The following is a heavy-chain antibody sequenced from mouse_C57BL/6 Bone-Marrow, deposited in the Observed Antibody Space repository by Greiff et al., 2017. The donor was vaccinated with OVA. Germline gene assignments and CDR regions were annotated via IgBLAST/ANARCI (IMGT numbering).Heavy chain of an antibody. CDR1: GYTFTSYG. CDR3: ARSPTVVAPYWYFDV. CDR2: IYPRSGNT. Sequence: VKLMESGAELARPGASVKLSCKASGYTFTSYGISWVKQRTGQGLEWIGEIYPRSGNTYYNEKFKGKATLTADKSSSTAYMELRSLTSEDSAVYFCARSPTVVAPYWYFDVWGTGTTVTVSS. J-gene: IGHJ1*03. D-gene: IGHD1-1*01. V-gene: IGHV1-81*01.